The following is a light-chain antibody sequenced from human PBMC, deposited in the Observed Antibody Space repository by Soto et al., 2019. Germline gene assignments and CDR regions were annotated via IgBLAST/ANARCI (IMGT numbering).Light chain of an antibody. Sequence: QLVLTQPPSASGTPGQRVTIPCSGSSSNIGSNPVNWYQQLPGTAPKLLIYSNNQRPSGVPDRFSGSKSGTSASLAISALQSEDEADYYCAAWDSSLNAHLLFGGGTKLTVL. V-gene: IGLV1-44*01. CDR3: AAWDSSLNAHLL. J-gene: IGLJ2*01. CDR1: SSNIGSNP. CDR2: SNN.